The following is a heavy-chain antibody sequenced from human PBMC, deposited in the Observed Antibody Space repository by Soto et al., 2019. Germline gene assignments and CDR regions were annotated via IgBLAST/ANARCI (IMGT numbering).Heavy chain of an antibody. CDR3: ARELVSIVVVPAAIGAGP. Sequence: ASVKVSCKGSGYTFTSYAMHWVRQAPGQRLEWMGWINAGNGNTKYSQKFQGRVTITRDTSASTAYMELSSLRSEDTAVYYCARELVSIVVVPAAIGAGPWGQGTLVTVSS. CDR1: GYTFTSYA. D-gene: IGHD2-2*02. J-gene: IGHJ5*02. V-gene: IGHV1-3*01. CDR2: INAGNGNT.